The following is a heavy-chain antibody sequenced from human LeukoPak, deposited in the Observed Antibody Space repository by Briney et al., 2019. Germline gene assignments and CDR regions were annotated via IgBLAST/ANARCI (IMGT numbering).Heavy chain of an antibody. Sequence: GGSLTLSCAASGFTFSGHCMSWVRQAPGKGLEWVANINQGGSDKYYVDSVKGRLTITRDNANNLLYLQMNSLRGEDTAVYYCTRDRSRAEDDWGQGTLVTVSS. CDR3: TRDRSRAEDD. D-gene: IGHD1-14*01. J-gene: IGHJ4*02. CDR1: GFTFSGHC. CDR2: INQGGSDK. V-gene: IGHV3-7*01.